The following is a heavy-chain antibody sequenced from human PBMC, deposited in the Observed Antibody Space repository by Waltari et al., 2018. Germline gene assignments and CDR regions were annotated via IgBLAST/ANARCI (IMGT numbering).Heavy chain of an antibody. CDR2: FDPEDGET. D-gene: IGHD3-16*02. V-gene: IGHV1-24*01. J-gene: IGHJ4*02. CDR3: ATDGNYVWGSYRYTLLSY. Sequence: QVQLVQSGAEVKKPGASVKVSCKVSGYTLTELSMHWVRQAPGKGLEWMGGFDPEDGETIYAQKFQGRVTMTEDTSTDTAYMELNSLRSEDTAVYYCATDGNYVWGSYRYTLLSYWGQGTLVTVSS. CDR1: GYTLTELS.